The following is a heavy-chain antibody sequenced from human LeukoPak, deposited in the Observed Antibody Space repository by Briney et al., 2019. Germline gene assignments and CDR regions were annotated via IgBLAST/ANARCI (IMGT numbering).Heavy chain of an antibody. CDR2: ISGSSSTI. J-gene: IGHJ4*02. CDR3: ARDHYSRNDY. CDR1: GFSFSTYS. V-gene: IGHV3-48*02. D-gene: IGHD6-13*01. Sequence: GGSLRLSCTASGFSFSTYSMSWVRQAPWEGLEWLSYISGSSSTIYYADSVKGRFTISRDNAKNSLYLQMNSLRDEDTALYYCARDHYSRNDYWGQGTPVTVSS.